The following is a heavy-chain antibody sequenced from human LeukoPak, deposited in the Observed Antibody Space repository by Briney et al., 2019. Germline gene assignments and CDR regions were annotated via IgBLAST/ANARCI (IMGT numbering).Heavy chain of an antibody. D-gene: IGHD1-14*01. Sequence: GRSLRLSCAASGFTFSSYGMHWVRQAPGKGLEWVAVISYDGSNKYYADSVKGRFTISRDNSKNTLYLQMNNLRAEDTAVYYCASNPDGFDIWGQGTMATVSS. J-gene: IGHJ3*02. CDR2: ISYDGSNK. CDR3: ASNPDGFDI. CDR1: GFTFSSYG. V-gene: IGHV3-30*03.